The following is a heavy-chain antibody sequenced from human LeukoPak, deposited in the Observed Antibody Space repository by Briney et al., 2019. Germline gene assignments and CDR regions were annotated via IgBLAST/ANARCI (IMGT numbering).Heavy chain of an antibody. J-gene: IGHJ4*02. CDR1: GGTFSSYA. CDR2: IIPIFGTA. D-gene: IGHD3-10*01. CDR3: ARVLVRGVSGSSRSGQFDY. V-gene: IGHV1-69*06. Sequence: GASVKVSCKASGGTFSSYAISWVRQAPGQGLEWMGGIIPIFGTANYAQKFQGRVTITADKSTSTAYMELSSLRSEDTAVYYCARVLVRGVSGSSRSGQFDYWGQGTLVTVSS.